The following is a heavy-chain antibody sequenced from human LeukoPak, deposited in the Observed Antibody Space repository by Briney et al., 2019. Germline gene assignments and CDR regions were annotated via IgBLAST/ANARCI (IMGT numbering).Heavy chain of an antibody. V-gene: IGHV1-69*13. Sequence: ASVKVSCKASGGTFSSYAISWVRQAPGRGLEWMGGIIPIFGTANYAQKFQGRVTITADESTSTAYMELSSLRSEDTAVYYCASLEARPRPSMWGQGTLVTVSS. J-gene: IGHJ4*02. CDR3: ASLEARPRPSM. CDR2: IIPIFGTA. CDR1: GGTFSSYA. D-gene: IGHD5-24*01.